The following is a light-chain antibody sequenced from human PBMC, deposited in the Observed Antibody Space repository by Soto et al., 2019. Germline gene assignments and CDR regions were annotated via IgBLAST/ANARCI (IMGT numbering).Light chain of an antibody. CDR1: QAINGW. Sequence: DIQMTQSPPSVSASVGDRVTITCRASQAINGWLSWYQQKPGKAPKLLISVASRLESGVPSRFSGSGAGTEFSLTVTSLQPEDFATYYCQQAFRFPHTFCQGTRLEI. CDR3: QQAFRFPHT. V-gene: IGKV1-12*01. J-gene: IGKJ2*01. CDR2: VAS.